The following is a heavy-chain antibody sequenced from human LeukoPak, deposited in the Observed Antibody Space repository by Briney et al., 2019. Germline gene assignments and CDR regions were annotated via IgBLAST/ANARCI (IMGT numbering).Heavy chain of an antibody. CDR1: GGSISSYY. CDR3: ARGSWYYDSSGCFYY. V-gene: IGHV4-59*12. Sequence: PSETLSPTWTVSGGSISSYYWSWIRQPPGKGLGWIGYIYYSGSTNYNPSLKSRVTISVDTSKNQSSLKLSSVTAADTAVYYCARGSWYYDSSGCFYYWGQGTLVTVSS. D-gene: IGHD3-22*01. CDR2: IYYSGST. J-gene: IGHJ4*02.